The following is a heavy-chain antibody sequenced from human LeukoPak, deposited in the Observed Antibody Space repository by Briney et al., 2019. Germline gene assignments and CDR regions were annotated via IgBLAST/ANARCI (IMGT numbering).Heavy chain of an antibody. CDR1: GFTFSSYW. D-gene: IGHD6-19*01. Sequence: GGSLRLSCVASGFTFSSYWMSWVRQAPGKGLEWVANIKEDGSETFYVDSVKGRFTISRDNVQNSLYLQMSSLRAEDTAVYYCARLYSTGCYGGPDYWGQGTLVAVSS. CDR3: ARLYSTGCYGGPDY. J-gene: IGHJ4*02. V-gene: IGHV3-7*01. CDR2: IKEDGSET.